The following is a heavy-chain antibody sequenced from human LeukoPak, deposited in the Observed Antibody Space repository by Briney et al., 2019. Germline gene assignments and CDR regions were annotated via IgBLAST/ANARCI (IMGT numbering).Heavy chain of an antibody. D-gene: IGHD2-15*01. V-gene: IGHV1-46*01. Sequence: GASVKVSCKASGYTFTSNYIHWVRQAPGQGLEWMGIINPSGGSTSYPQKFQGRVTVTRDMSTSTVYMELSSLRSDDTAVYYCARGSLPLGWFDPWGQGTLVTVSS. J-gene: IGHJ5*02. CDR2: INPSGGST. CDR1: GYTFTSNY. CDR3: ARGSLPLGWFDP.